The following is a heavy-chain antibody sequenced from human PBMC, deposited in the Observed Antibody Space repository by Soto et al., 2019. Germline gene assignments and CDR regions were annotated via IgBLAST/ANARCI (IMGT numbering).Heavy chain of an antibody. J-gene: IGHJ6*02. D-gene: IGHD3-3*01. CDR2: IYYSGTT. Sequence: SETLSLTCTVSGGSINTGDYYWTWIRQPRGKGLEWIGYIYYSGTTYYNPSLKSRVSLSLDTSKNHFSLRLTSVTAADTAVYYCARGVDFEGFSPYGMDVWGQGTTVTVSS. CDR3: ARGVDFEGFSPYGMDV. V-gene: IGHV4-30-4*01. CDR1: GGSINTGDYY.